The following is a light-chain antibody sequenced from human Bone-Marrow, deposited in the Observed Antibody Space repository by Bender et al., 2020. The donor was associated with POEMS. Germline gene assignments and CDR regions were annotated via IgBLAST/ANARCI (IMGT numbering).Light chain of an antibody. V-gene: IGLV2-23*02. CDR3: SSYDATTTLFV. Sequence: QSALTQPASVSESPGQSITVSCTGDNTDLGPHSVVSWYQQHPGRVPKLMIYEDTKQPSGVSDRFSASKSGSTASLTISGLQAEDEADYYCSSYDATTTLFVFGSGTKVSVL. J-gene: IGLJ1*01. CDR1: NTDLGPHSV. CDR2: EDT.